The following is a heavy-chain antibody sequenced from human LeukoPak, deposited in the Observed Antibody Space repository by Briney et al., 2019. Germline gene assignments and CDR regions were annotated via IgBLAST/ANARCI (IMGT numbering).Heavy chain of an antibody. V-gene: IGHV1-2*02. CDR1: GYSFTGYY. CDR2: INPNSGGT. J-gene: IGHJ4*02. CDR3: ASANGGNSGFDY. Sequence: ASVKVSCKASGYSFTGYYIHWVRQAPGQGLEWMGWINPNSGGTNYAQKFQGRVTMTRDTSISTAYMELSRLRSDDTAVYYCASANGGNSGFDYWGQGTLVTVSS. D-gene: IGHD4-23*01.